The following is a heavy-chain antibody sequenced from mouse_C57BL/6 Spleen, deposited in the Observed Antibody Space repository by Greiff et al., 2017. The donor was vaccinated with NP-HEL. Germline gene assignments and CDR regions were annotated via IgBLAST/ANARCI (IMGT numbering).Heavy chain of an antibody. Sequence: VQLKESGPELVKPGASVKISCKASGYSFTDYNMNWVKQSNGKSLEWIGVINPNYGTTSYNQKFKGKATLTVDQSSSTAYMQLNSLTSEDSAVYYCARSREGLRYYAMDYWGQGTSVTVSS. V-gene: IGHV1-39*01. CDR1: GYSFTDYN. J-gene: IGHJ4*01. CDR2: INPNYGTT. CDR3: ARSREGLRYYAMDY. D-gene: IGHD3-1*01.